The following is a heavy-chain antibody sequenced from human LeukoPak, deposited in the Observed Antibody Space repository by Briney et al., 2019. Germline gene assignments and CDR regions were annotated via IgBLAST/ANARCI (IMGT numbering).Heavy chain of an antibody. V-gene: IGHV3-74*03. CDR1: GFTFNTYW. Sequence: GGSLRLSCAASGFTFNTYWMHWVRQAPGKGLVWVSRIDSDGSSTTYADPVKGRFTISRDNAKNTLYLQMSSLTAEDTAVYYCASPRSKFGDYAIDAFALWGQGTMVTVSS. D-gene: IGHD4-17*01. CDR3: ASPRSKFGDYAIDAFAL. CDR2: IDSDGSST. J-gene: IGHJ3*01.